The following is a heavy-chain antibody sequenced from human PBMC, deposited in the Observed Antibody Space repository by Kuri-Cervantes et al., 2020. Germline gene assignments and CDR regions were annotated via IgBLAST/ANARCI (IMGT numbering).Heavy chain of an antibody. CDR1: GGSISSSSYY. D-gene: IGHD5-18*01. Sequence: GSLRLSCTVSGGSISSSSYYWGWIRQPPGKGLEWIGSIYYSGSTYYNPSLKSRVTISVDTSKNQFSLKLSSVTAADTAVYYCARGGGYSYGGVYYFDYWGQGTLVTVSS. V-gene: IGHV4-39*07. CDR2: IYYSGST. J-gene: IGHJ4*02. CDR3: ARGGGYSYGGVYYFDY.